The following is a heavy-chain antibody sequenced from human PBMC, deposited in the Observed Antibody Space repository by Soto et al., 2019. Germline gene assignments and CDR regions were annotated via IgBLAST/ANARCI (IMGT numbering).Heavy chain of an antibody. V-gene: IGHV1-69*02. Sequence: QVQLVQSGAEVKKTGSSVKVSCKASGGIFNRYSVSWVRQAPGQGLEWMGRIIPLFGITNYAQKFQGRVMITADKSTNTAYMEVNGLRSEDTALYYCATFYGGDCTTTTCYGDFDYWGQGTLVTVTS. J-gene: IGHJ4*02. CDR3: ATFYGGDCTTTTCYGDFDY. D-gene: IGHD2-2*01. CDR2: IIPLFGIT. CDR1: GGIFNRYS.